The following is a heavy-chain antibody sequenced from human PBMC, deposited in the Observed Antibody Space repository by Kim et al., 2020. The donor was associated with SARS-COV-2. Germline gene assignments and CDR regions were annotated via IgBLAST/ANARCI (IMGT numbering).Heavy chain of an antibody. J-gene: IGHJ6*01. CDR2: ITYDGSTK. Sequence: GGSLRLSCAASGFTFRNYALHWVRQALGKGPAWVTVITYDGSTKYYADSVRGRLTISRDNSKDTLYLHINSLRTEDTGRDYSSKDLAQWLAARESYGID. CDR1: GFTFRNYA. D-gene: IGHD6-19*01. CDR3: SKDLAQWLAARESYGID. V-gene: IGHV3-30-3*01.